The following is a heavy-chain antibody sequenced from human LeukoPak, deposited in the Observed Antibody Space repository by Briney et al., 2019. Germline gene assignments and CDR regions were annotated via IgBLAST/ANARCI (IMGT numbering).Heavy chain of an antibody. CDR1: GGCISRSGSF. Sequence: SETLSLTCPVSGGCISRSGSFWGWIRQPPEKGLEWIGSIYYSGNTYNPSLNSRVTISVDTSKNQFSLNLTSVNAADTAVYYCARVMAARREDLNWFDPWGQGTLVTVSS. V-gene: IGHV4-39*07. J-gene: IGHJ5*02. D-gene: IGHD6-6*01. CDR2: IYYSGNT. CDR3: ARVMAARREDLNWFDP.